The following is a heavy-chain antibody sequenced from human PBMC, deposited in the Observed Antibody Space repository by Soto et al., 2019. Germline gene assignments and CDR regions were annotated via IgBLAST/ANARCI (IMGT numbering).Heavy chain of an antibody. Sequence: SENLSLSLAVYGGPFCGYSCSWIPQPPGKGWEWIGEINHSGSTNYNPSLKSRLKISLDTSKNQFSLKLSSVTAADTAVYYCARSSVLAGTGDFDYWGQGTLVT. CDR2: INHSGST. J-gene: IGHJ4*02. CDR3: ARSSVLAGTGDFDY. D-gene: IGHD6-19*01. V-gene: IGHV4-34*01. CDR1: GGPFCGYS.